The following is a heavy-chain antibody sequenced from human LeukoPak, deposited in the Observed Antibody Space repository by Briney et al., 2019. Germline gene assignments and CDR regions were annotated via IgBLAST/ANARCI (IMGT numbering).Heavy chain of an antibody. CDR2: IKGDGSER. Sequence: QPGGSLRLSCAVSGFSISNYWMTWVRQAPGKGLEWVANIKGDGSERYYVDSVKGRFTISRDNAKNSLYLQMNSLRAEDTAVYYCVRQAGVSWGQGTLVTVSS. D-gene: IGHD6-19*01. J-gene: IGHJ5*02. CDR3: VRQAGVS. V-gene: IGHV3-7*01. CDR1: GFSISNYW.